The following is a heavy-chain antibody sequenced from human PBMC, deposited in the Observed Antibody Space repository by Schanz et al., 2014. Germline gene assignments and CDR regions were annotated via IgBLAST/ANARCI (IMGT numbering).Heavy chain of an antibody. D-gene: IGHD3-3*01. V-gene: IGHV3-30*03. J-gene: IGHJ4*02. CDR2: ISYDGNTK. CDR1: GFTFSSYG. Sequence: VQLVESGGGLVKPGGSLRLSCAASGFTFSSYGMHWVRQSPGKGLEWVALISYDGNTKYYADSVKGRFTISRDNAKNSLYLQMNSLTAEDTAVYYCARPIYDLWSGSFDYWGQGTLVTVSA. CDR3: ARPIYDLWSGSFDY.